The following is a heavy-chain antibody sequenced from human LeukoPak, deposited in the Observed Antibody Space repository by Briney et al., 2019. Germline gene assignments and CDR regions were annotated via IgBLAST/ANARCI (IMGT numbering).Heavy chain of an antibody. CDR1: GDSITSHNW. D-gene: IGHD3-10*01. Sequence: SETLSLTCAVSGDSITSHNWWSWVRQSPGKGLEWIGEIYHSGTTNYSPSLKSRVTISVDKSKNQLYLRLTSVTAADTAVYFCASCLFDYYYFDQWGQGTLVTVSS. CDR3: ASCLFDYYYFDQ. CDR2: IYHSGTT. J-gene: IGHJ4*02. V-gene: IGHV4-4*02.